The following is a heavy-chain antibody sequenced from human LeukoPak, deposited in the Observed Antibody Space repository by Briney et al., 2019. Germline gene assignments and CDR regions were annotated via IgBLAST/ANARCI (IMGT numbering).Heavy chain of an antibody. CDR2: INPKTGDT. CDR3: ARGRTYFDWKDAFDI. CDR1: GYTFIYYY. V-gene: IGHV1-2*02. J-gene: IGHJ3*02. Sequence: ASVKVSCKASGYTFIYYYMNWVGQAPGQGLEWMGWINPKTGDTYYAQKFQGRVTMTRDTSISTAYMELTRLTSDDTAVFYCARGRTYFDWKDAFDIWGQGTKVTVSS. D-gene: IGHD3-9*01.